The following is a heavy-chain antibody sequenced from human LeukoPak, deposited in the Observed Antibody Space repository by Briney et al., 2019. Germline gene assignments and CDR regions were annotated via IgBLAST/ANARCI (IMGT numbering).Heavy chain of an antibody. Sequence: PSETLSLTCAVYGGSFSGYYWSWIRQPPGKGLEWIGEINHSGSTNYNPSLKSRVTISVDTSKNQFSLKLSSVTAADTAVYYCARGPDTYYYGSGSYGPYYYGMDVWGQGTTVTVSS. V-gene: IGHV4-34*01. CDR2: INHSGST. CDR3: ARGPDTYYYGSGSYGPYYYGMDV. D-gene: IGHD3-10*01. J-gene: IGHJ6*02. CDR1: GGSFSGYY.